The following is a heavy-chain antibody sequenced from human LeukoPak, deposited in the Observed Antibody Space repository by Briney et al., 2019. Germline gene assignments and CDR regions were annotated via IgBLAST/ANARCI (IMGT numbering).Heavy chain of an antibody. CDR3: AREHIVATRKQVCNWFDP. CDR1: GGSISSYY. D-gene: IGHD5-12*01. V-gene: IGHV4-4*07. CDR2: IYTSGST. Sequence: PSETLSLTCTVSGGSISSYYWSWIRQPAGKGLEWIGRIYTSGSTNYNPSLKSRVTMSVDTSKNQFSLKLSSVTAADTAVYYCAREHIVATRKQVCNWFDPWGQGTLVTVSS. J-gene: IGHJ5*02.